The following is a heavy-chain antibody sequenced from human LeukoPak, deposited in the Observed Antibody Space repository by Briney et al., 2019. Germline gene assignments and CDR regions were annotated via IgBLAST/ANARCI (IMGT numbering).Heavy chain of an antibody. CDR2: TYYRSKWYN. D-gene: IGHD3-10*01. CDR3: ARGGYYGSGSHYNSWYFDL. Sequence: SQTLSLTCAISGDSVSSNSAAWNWIRQSPSRGLEWLGRTYYRSKWYNDYAVSVKSRITINPDTSKNQFSLQLNSVTPEDTAVYYCARGGYYGSGSHYNSWYFDLWGRGTLVTVSS. CDR1: GDSVSSNSAA. V-gene: IGHV6-1*01. J-gene: IGHJ2*01.